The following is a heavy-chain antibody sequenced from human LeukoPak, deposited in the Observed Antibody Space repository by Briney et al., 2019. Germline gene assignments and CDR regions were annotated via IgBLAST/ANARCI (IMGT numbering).Heavy chain of an antibody. CDR2: IYSNGKA. Sequence: GGSLRLSCAASGFSVSDNYMSWVRQAPGKGLEWVSVIYSNGKAYYTDSVKGRFTISRDIAQNTLFLQMNNLRAEDTAVYYCARDRADGYNYGDSFDYWGQGTLVTVSS. CDR3: ARDRADGYNYGDSFDY. V-gene: IGHV3-66*01. CDR1: GFSVSDNY. D-gene: IGHD5-18*01. J-gene: IGHJ4*02.